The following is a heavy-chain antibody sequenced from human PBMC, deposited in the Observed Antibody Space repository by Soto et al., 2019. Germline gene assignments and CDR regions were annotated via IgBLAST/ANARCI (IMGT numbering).Heavy chain of an antibody. V-gene: IGHV1-2*04. CDR2: INPNSGGT. CDR1: GYTVTGYY. CDR3: ARGEGGPRWGSIDY. J-gene: IGHJ4*02. D-gene: IGHD2-21*01. Sequence: ASVKVSCKASGYTVTGYYMHWVRQAPGQGLEWMGWINPNSGGTNYAQKFQGWVTMTRDTSISTAYMELSRLRSDDTAVYYCARGEGGPRWGSIDYWGQGTLVTVYS.